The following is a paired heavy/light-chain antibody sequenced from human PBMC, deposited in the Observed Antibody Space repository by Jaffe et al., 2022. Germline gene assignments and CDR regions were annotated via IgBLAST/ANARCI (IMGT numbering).Heavy chain of an antibody. CDR1: GYTFTSYA. Sequence: QVQLVQSGAEVKKPGASVKVSCKASGYTFTSYAMHWVRQAPGQRLEWMGWINAGNGNTKYSQKFQGRVTITRDTSASTAYMELSSLRSEDTAVYYCARGSGHVVVAVNLPGHAFDIWGQGTMVTVSS. CDR3: ARGSGHVVVAVNLPGHAFDI. J-gene: IGHJ3*02. V-gene: IGHV1-3*01. CDR2: INAGNGNT. D-gene: IGHD2-15*01.
Light chain of an antibody. V-gene: IGLV1-40*01. CDR3: QSYDSSLRGV. CDR1: SSNIGAGYD. CDR2: GNS. Sequence: QSVLTQPPSVSGAPGQRVTISCTGSSSNIGAGYDVHWYQQLPGTAPKLLIYGNSNRPSGVPDRFSGSKSGTSASLAITGLQAEDEADYYCQSYDSSLRGVFGGGTKLTVL. J-gene: IGLJ3*02.